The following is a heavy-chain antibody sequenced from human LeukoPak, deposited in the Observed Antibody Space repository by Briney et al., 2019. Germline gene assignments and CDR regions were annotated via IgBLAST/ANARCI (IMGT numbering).Heavy chain of an antibody. D-gene: IGHD2-15*01. V-gene: IGHV4-59*01. CDR1: GGSISSYY. CDR2: VYYSGNT. CDR3: ARGVVAATGYDY. Sequence: SETLSLTCTVSGGSISSYYWSWSRQPPGKGREWIGYVYYSGNTNYNPSLKSRVTISVDTLKNQFSLKMSSVTAADTATYYCARGVVAATGYDYWGQGTLVTVSS. J-gene: IGHJ4*02.